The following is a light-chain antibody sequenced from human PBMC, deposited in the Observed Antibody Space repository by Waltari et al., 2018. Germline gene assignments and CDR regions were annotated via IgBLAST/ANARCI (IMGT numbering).Light chain of an antibody. CDR1: SSDVGGYNY. Sequence: QSALTQPPSASGSPGQSVTISCTGTSSDVGGYNYVSWYQQHPGKAPKLIIYEVTKRPSGGPDRFYGSKSGNTASLTVSGRQTEDEADYYCISYAGSNTWVFGGGTKLTVL. J-gene: IGLJ3*02. CDR2: EVT. V-gene: IGLV2-8*01. CDR3: ISYAGSNTWV.